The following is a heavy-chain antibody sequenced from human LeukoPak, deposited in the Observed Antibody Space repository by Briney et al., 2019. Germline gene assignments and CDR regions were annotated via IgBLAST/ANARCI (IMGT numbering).Heavy chain of an antibody. V-gene: IGHV6-1*01. Sequence: SQTLSLTCVISGDSVANNSTACNWIRQSPSRGLEWLGRTYYRSKWYNDYAVSVKSRITINPDTSKNQFSLQLNSVTPEDTAVYYCARGGQGDGYSADEAFDFWGQGTMVTVS. CDR2: TYYRSKWYN. D-gene: IGHD5-24*01. CDR1: GDSVANNSTA. CDR3: ARGGQGDGYSADEAFDF. J-gene: IGHJ3*01.